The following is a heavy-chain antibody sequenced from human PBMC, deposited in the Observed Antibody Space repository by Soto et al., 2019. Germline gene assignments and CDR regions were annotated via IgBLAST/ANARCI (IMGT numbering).Heavy chain of an antibody. CDR1: GFTLSSYW. J-gene: IGHJ4*02. CDR3: ARGSGGNSAFDY. D-gene: IGHD2-21*02. V-gene: IGHV3-74*01. Sequence: EVQLVESGGGLVQPGGSLRLSCAASGFTLSSYWMHWVRQVPGKGLVWVSCINSDGSSTTYADTVKGRFTISRDNAKNTLYLQINSLRAEDTAVYYCARGSGGNSAFDYWGQGTLVTVSS. CDR2: INSDGSST.